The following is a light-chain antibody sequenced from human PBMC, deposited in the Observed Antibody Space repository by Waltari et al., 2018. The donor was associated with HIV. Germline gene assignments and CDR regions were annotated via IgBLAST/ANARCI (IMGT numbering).Light chain of an antibody. J-gene: IGLJ1*01. CDR3: CSYTSSDSYV. CDR2: EVS. Sequence: QSALTQPASVSGSPGQSLTLSCTGASSDVGRYNYVSWYQQYPGKAPKLIIYEVSSRPSGVSNRFSASKSGNTASLTISGLLAEDEADYYCCSYTSSDSYVFGTGTKVTVL. V-gene: IGLV2-14*01. CDR1: SSDVGRYNY.